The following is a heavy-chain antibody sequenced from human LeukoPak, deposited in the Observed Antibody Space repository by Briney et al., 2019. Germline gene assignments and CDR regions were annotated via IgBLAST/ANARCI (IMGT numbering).Heavy chain of an antibody. J-gene: IGHJ4*02. D-gene: IGHD3-10*01. Sequence: PGGSLRLSCAASGFTFSAYAVGWVRQAPGRGLEWVSGISGSGDNTYYADAVQGRFTISRDNSKNTLYLQMNSLRAEDTAVYYCAKEIWFGELSQNDYWGQGTLVTVSS. CDR3: AKEIWFGELSQNDY. CDR2: ISGSGDNT. V-gene: IGHV3-23*01. CDR1: GFTFSAYA.